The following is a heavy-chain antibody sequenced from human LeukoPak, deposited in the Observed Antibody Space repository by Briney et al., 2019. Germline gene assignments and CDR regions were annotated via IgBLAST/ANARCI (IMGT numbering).Heavy chain of an antibody. CDR2: IIPIFGTA. V-gene: IGHV1-69*13. D-gene: IGHD6-13*01. J-gene: IGHJ3*02. CDR1: GGTFSSYA. Sequence: ASVKVPCKASGGTFSSYAISWVRQAPGQGLEWMGGIIPIFGTANYAQKFQGRVTITADESTSTAYMELSSLRSEDTAVYYCARAYSSRDLVDAFDIWGQGTMVTVSS. CDR3: ARAYSSRDLVDAFDI.